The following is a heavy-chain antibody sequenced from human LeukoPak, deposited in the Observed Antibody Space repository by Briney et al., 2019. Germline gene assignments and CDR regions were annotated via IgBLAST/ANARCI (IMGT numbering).Heavy chain of an antibody. J-gene: IGHJ5*02. D-gene: IGHD3-3*02. CDR3: PRARIPISGVVQASAPWSAP. Sequence: PGGPLRLSCAASGFTFRSYSMNWVRQAPRKGLEWVSYISSSSSTIYYPDSVKGRFTISRGNAKNSLYLQMNSLSAEDTAVYYCPRARIPISGVVQASAPWSAPWGQGTLVTVSS. CDR2: ISSSSSTI. V-gene: IGHV3-48*01. CDR1: GFTFRSYS.